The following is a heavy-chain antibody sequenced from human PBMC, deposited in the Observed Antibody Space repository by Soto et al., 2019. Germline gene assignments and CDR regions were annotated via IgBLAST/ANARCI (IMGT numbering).Heavy chain of an antibody. CDR2: IHSDANT. J-gene: IGHJ5*01. V-gene: IGHV3-53*01. CDR1: GFNVSSNA. CDR3: ARHVWLES. Sequence: GGSLRLSCAASGFNVSSNAIIWVRQAPWKGLEWLSLIHSDANTKYADSVKGRFTISRDSFENTVYLQMNSLRAEDTAVYYCARHVWLESWGQGTLVAVYS.